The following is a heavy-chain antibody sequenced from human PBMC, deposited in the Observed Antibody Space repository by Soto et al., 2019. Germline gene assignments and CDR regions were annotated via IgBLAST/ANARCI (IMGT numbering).Heavy chain of an antibody. Sequence: SETLSLTCPVSGGSHSSYYWSWIRQPPGKGLEWIGYIYYSGSTNYNPSLKSRVTISVDTSKNQFSLKLSSVTAADTAVYYCARAGYTNWFDPWGQGTLVTVSS. V-gene: IGHV4-59*01. CDR1: GGSHSSYY. J-gene: IGHJ5*02. CDR3: ARAGYTNWFDP. D-gene: IGHD1-1*01. CDR2: IYYSGST.